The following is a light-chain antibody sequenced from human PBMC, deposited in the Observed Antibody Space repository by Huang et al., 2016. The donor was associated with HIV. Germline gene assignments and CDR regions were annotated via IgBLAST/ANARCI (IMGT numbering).Light chain of an antibody. V-gene: IGKV3-15*01. CDR3: QQYSNWPRT. CDR1: QSVSNT. Sequence: EIVMTQSPATLSVSPGDRVTLSCRASQSVSNTLAWYQQRPGQAPRLLIYGSSTRAAGGPVRFSGSGSGTDFTLTITGLQVEDLGVYFCQQYSNWPRTFGQGTKV. CDR2: GSS. J-gene: IGKJ1*01.